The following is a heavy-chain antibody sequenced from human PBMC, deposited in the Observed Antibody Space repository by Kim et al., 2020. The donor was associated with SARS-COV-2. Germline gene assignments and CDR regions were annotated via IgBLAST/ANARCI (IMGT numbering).Heavy chain of an antibody. D-gene: IGHD5-12*01. CDR3: VRGDGYNYFDS. Sequence: TYYSPSLEARLIISVDTSKNQFSLNLTSVTAADTALYYCVRGDGYNYFDSWGQGTLVTVSA. V-gene: IGHV4-30-2*04. J-gene: IGHJ4*02. CDR2: T.